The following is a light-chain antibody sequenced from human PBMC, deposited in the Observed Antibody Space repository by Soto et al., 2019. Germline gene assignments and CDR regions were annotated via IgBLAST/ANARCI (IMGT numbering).Light chain of an antibody. CDR3: QQYNNWPPT. CDR2: GAS. J-gene: IGKJ1*01. CDR1: QSVSSN. V-gene: IGKV3-15*01. Sequence: EIVMTHSPATLAFSPVERATLSCRASQSVSSNLAWYQQKPGQAPRLLIYGASTRATGIPARFSGSGSGTEFTLTISSLQSEDFAVYYCQQYNNWPPTFGQGTKVDI.